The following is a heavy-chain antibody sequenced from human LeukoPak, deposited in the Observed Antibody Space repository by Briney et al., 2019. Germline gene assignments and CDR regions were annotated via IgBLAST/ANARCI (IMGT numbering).Heavy chain of an antibody. V-gene: IGHV3-21*01. CDR2: ISSSSYI. Sequence: GGSLRLSCAASGFTFSSYSMNWVRQAPGKGLEWVSSISSSSYIYYADSVKGRFTISRDNAKNSLYLQMNSLRAKDTAVYYCARSTMVRGVIRGAASDIWGQGTMVTVSS. CDR1: GFTFSSYS. D-gene: IGHD3-10*01. CDR3: ARSTMVRGVIRGAASDI. J-gene: IGHJ3*02.